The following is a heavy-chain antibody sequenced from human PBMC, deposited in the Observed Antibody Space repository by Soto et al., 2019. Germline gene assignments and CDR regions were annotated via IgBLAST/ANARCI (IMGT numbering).Heavy chain of an antibody. D-gene: IGHD4-4*01. CDR3: ARLTGGYSNQLGGWFDP. V-gene: IGHV5-51*01. CDR1: GYSFTSYW. J-gene: IGHJ5*02. CDR2: IYPGDSYT. Sequence: GESLKISCKGSGYSFTSYWIGWVRQMPGKGLELMGIIYPGDSYTRYSPSFQGQVTISADKSISTAYLQWSSLKASDTAMYYCARLTGGYSNQLGGWFDPWGQGTLVTVSS.